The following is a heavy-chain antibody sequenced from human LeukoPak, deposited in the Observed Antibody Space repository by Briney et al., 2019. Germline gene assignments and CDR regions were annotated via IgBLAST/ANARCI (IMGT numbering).Heavy chain of an antibody. CDR3: ARVSGDYYASV. D-gene: IGHD1-26*01. CDR2: IYTSGST. Sequence: SQTLSLTCTVSGGSISSGNYYWSWIRQPAGKGLEWIGRIYTSGSTNYNPSLKSRGTISVDTSKNQFSLKLSSLTAADTAVYYCARVSGDYYASVWGQGILVTVSS. CDR1: GGSISSGNYY. V-gene: IGHV4-61*02. J-gene: IGHJ4*02.